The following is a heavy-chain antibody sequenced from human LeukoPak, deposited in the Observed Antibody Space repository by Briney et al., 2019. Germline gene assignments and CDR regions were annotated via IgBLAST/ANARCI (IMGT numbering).Heavy chain of an antibody. J-gene: IGHJ4*02. CDR3: ARDRTTLGFQARFDY. CDR2: IIPIFGTA. V-gene: IGHV1-69*13. CDR1: GGTFSSYA. D-gene: IGHD1-14*01. Sequence: GASVKVSCKASGGTFSSYAISWVRQAPGQGLEWMGGIIPIFGTANYAQKFQGRVTITADESTSTAYMELNTLRSEDTAVYYCARDRTTLGFQARFDYWGQGTLVTVSS.